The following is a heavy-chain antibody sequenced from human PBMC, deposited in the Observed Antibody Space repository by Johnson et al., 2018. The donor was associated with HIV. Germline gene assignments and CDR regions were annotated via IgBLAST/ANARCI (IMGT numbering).Heavy chain of an antibody. CDR1: GFTFSSYA. CDR3: ARDGAWGHISMIVVVLRHDAFDI. D-gene: IGHD3-22*01. J-gene: IGHJ3*02. V-gene: IGHV3-30-3*01. Sequence: QVQLVESGGGLVQPGGSLRLSCAASGFTFSSYAMHWVRQAPGKGLEWVAVISYDGSNKYYADSVKGRFTISRDNSKNTLYLQMNSLRAEDTAVYYCARDGAWGHISMIVVVLRHDAFDIWGQGTMVTVSS. CDR2: ISYDGSNK.